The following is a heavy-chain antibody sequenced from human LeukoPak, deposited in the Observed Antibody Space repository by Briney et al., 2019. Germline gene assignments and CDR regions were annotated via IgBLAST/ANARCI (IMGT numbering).Heavy chain of an antibody. J-gene: IGHJ4*02. V-gene: IGHV3-11*04. CDR2: ISSTGTTI. CDR1: GFTFSDYY. D-gene: IGHD6-19*01. CDR3: ARGQWLPKYYFDY. Sequence: GGSLRLSCAASGFTFSDYYMSWIRQAPGKGLEWVSYISSTGTTIYYADSVKGRFTISRDNAKNSLYLQMNSLRAEDTAAYYCARGQWLPKYYFDYWGQGTLVTVSS.